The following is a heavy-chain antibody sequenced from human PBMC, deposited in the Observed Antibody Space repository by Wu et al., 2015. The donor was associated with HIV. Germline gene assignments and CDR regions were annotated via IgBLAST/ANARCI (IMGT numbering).Heavy chain of an antibody. CDR1: GATFTSYA. V-gene: IGHV1-69*13. J-gene: IGHJ4*02. D-gene: IGHD2-2*01. CDR3: ARVGCSSISCWYYFDY. Sequence: QVQLVQSGAEVKKPGSSVRVSCKASGATFTSYALSWVRQAPGQGLEWMGRLIPMYGTANYAQKFQGRVTITADESTSTAYMELRGLRSDDTAIYYCARVGCSSISCWYYFDYWGQGTLVTVSS. CDR2: LIPMYGTA.